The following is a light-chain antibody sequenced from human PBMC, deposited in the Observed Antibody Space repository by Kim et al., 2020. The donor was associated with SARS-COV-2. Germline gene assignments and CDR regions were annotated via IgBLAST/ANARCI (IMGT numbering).Light chain of an antibody. J-gene: IGKJ2*01. CDR2: AAS. CDR3: QQYGSPLYT. Sequence: LSPGERATLSCRASQSVTSNYLAWYQKKPGQPPRLLIYAASSRATGIPDRFGGSGSRTDFTLTISRLEPEDFAVYYCQQYGSPLYTFGQGTKLEI. V-gene: IGKV3-20*01. CDR1: QSVTSNY.